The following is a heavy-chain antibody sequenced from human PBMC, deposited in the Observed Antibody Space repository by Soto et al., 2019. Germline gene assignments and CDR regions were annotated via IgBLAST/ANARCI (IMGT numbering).Heavy chain of an antibody. Sequence: QVQLVQSGTEVKKPGSSVKVSCQASGGIFRRQALSWVRQAPGQGLEWMGGIIPIFGTKNHAQKFQGRVTLTADQSAGTGHMELSSLTYDDAAVYFCARSAVTDYGYYFWFDAWGKGTLVIVSS. J-gene: IGHJ5*02. CDR3: ARSAVTDYGYYFWFDA. CDR1: GGIFRRQA. V-gene: IGHV1-69*12. CDR2: IIPIFGTK. D-gene: IGHD3-3*01.